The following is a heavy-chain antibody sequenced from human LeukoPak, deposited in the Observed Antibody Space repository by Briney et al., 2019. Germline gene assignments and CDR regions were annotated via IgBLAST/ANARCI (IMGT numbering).Heavy chain of an antibody. D-gene: IGHD5-18*01. J-gene: IGHJ4*02. CDR1: GGSISSYY. V-gene: IGHV4-34*01. CDR3: ARGVKQLWLLWKFDY. Sequence: SETLSLTCTVSGGSISSYYWSWIRQPPGKGLEWIGEINHSGSTNYNPSLKSRVTISVDTSKNQFSLKLSSVTAADTAVYYCARGVKQLWLLWKFDYWGQGTLVTVSS. CDR2: INHSGST.